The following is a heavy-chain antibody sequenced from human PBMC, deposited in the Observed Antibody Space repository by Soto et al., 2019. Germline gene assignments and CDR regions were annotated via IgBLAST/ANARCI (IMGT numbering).Heavy chain of an antibody. J-gene: IGHJ6*02. CDR3: ARDTFAAAGTSYYGMDV. CDR2: INPNSGGT. V-gene: IGHV1-2*04. D-gene: IGHD6-13*01. CDR1: GYTFTGYY. Sequence: QVQLVQSGAEVKKPGASVKVSCKASGYTFTGYYMHWVRQAPGQGLEWMGWINPNSGGTNYAQKFQGWVTMTRDTSISTAYMELSRLRSDDTAVYYCARDTFAAAGTSYYGMDVWGQGTTVTVSS.